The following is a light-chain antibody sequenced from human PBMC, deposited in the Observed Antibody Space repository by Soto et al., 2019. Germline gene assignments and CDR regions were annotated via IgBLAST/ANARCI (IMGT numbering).Light chain of an antibody. V-gene: IGKV2-28*01. CDR3: QQYENLPT. J-gene: IGKJ5*01. Sequence: DIVMTQSPLSLPVTPGEPASISCMSSQSLLHSYGYNYLDWYLQKPGRAPKLLIYDASNLEAGVPSRFRGSGSGTDFTFTISRLQPEDIATYYCQQYENLPTFGQGTRLEIK. CDR2: DAS. CDR1: QSLLHSYGYNY.